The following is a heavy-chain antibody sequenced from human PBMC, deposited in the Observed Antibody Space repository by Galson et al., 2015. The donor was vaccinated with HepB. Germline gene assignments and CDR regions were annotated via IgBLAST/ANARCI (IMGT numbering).Heavy chain of an antibody. V-gene: IGHV1-18*04. CDR1: GYTFTSYG. CDR3: ARVNLKAAAGANDAFDI. D-gene: IGHD6-13*01. J-gene: IGHJ3*02. Sequence: SVKVSCKASGYTFTSYGISWVRQAPGQGLEWMGWISAYNGNTNYAQKLQGRVTMTTDTSTSTAYMELRSLRSDDTAVYYCARVNLKAAAGANDAFDIWGQGTMVTVSS. CDR2: ISAYNGNT.